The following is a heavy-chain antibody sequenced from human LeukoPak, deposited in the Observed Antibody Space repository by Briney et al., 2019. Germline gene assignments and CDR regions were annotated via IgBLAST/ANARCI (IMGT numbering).Heavy chain of an antibody. J-gene: IGHJ4*02. CDR3: ARHTYCSGGSCYFDF. V-gene: IGHV5-51*01. CDR2: MYPDDSHT. D-gene: IGHD2-15*01. Sequence: GESLKISCQGSGYSFTSYWIGWVRQMPGKGLEWMGIMYPDDSHTRYSPSFQGQVTFSADRSISTVYLQWSSLKASDSAVYYCARHTYCSGGSCYFDFWGQGTLVTVSS. CDR1: GYSFTSYW.